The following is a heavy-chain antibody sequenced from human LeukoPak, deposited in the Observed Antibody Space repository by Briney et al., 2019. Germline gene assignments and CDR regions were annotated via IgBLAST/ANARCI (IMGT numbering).Heavy chain of an antibody. CDR1: GFTVSSNY. V-gene: IGHV3-53*01. CDR2: IYSGGST. CDR3: ARSIYYASGSYFDY. D-gene: IGHD3-10*01. J-gene: IGHJ4*02. Sequence: GGSLRLSCAASGFTVSSNYVSWVRHAPGKGLEWISVIYSGGSTYYADSVKGRFTISRDNSKNTLYLQMNSLRAEDTAVYYCARSIYYASGSYFDYWGQGTLVTVSS.